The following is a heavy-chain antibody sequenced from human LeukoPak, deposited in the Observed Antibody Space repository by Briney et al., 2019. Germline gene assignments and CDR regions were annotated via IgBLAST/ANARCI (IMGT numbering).Heavy chain of an antibody. V-gene: IGHV1-69*01. Sequence: ASVKVSCKASGGTFSSYAISWARQAPGQGLEWMGGIIPIFGTSNYAQKFQGRVTITADESTSTAYMELSSLRSEDTAVYYCATSYYYYDSSGYLYFDYWGQGTLVTVSS. CDR3: ATSYYYYDSSGYLYFDY. J-gene: IGHJ4*02. CDR1: GGTFSSYA. CDR2: IIPIFGTS. D-gene: IGHD3-22*01.